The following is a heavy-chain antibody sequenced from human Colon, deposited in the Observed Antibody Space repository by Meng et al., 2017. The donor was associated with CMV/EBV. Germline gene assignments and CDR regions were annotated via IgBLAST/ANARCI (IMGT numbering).Heavy chain of an antibody. Sequence: ESLKISCAASGFTFSNYAMTWVRQAPGKGLEWVSTISGSGGSTYDGDSVKGRFTTSRDNSENTLFLQMNSLRAEDTAVYYCARWSFVKEVVPAAPSFQHWGQGTLVTVSS. J-gene: IGHJ1*01. D-gene: IGHD2-2*01. CDR2: ISGSGGST. CDR1: GFTFSNYA. V-gene: IGHV3-23*01. CDR3: ARWSFVKEVVPAAPSFQH.